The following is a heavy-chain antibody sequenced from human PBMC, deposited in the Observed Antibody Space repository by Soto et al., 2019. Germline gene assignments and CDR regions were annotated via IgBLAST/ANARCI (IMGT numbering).Heavy chain of an antibody. V-gene: IGHV3-72*01. J-gene: IGHJ4*02. CDR3: TRVRVGSSPSSDE. CDR1: GFTFSDHY. D-gene: IGHD6-13*01. Sequence: EVQLVESGGGLVQPEGSLRLSCAASGFTFSDHYMDWVRQAPGKGLEWVGRIKNKANSYTTEYAAPVIGRFIISRDDSYNSVFLQTNRLKTAATAVYYCTRVRVGSSPSSDEWGQGILVTVSS. CDR2: IKNKANSYTT.